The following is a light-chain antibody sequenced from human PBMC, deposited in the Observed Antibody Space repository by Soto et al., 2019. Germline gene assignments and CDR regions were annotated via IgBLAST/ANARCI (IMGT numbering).Light chain of an antibody. CDR3: HQTYSVLPYT. CDR2: AAS. J-gene: IGKJ2*01. CDR1: QNIRTY. V-gene: IGKV1-39*01. Sequence: DIQMTQSPSSLSASIGDRVTITCRASQNIRTYLNWYQQKPGKAPDLLVFAASNLQTGVPSRFSGVGSGTDFTLTISSLQPEDFATYYCHQTYSVLPYTFGQGTKLEIK.